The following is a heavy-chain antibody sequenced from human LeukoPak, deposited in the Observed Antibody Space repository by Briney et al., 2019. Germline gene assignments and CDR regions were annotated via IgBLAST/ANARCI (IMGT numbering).Heavy chain of an antibody. CDR2: IYHSGST. Sequence: SETLSLTCTVSGYSISSGYYWGWIRQPPGKGLEWIGSIYHSGSTYYNPSLKSRVTISVDTSKNQFSLKLSSVTAADTAVYYCARDLGFGELSWFDPWGQGTLVTVSS. CDR3: ARDLGFGELSWFDP. J-gene: IGHJ5*02. V-gene: IGHV4-38-2*02. D-gene: IGHD3-10*01. CDR1: GYSISSGYY.